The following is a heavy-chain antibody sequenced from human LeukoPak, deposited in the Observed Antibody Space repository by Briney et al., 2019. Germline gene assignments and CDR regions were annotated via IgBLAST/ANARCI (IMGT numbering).Heavy chain of an antibody. CDR2: ISAYNGNT. CDR3: ARDDSSGCDAFDI. V-gene: IGHV1-18*01. Sequence: GASVKVSCKASGYTFTSYGISWVRQAPGQGLEWMGWISAYNGNTNYAQKLQGRVTMTTDTSTSTAYKELRSLRSDDTAVYYCARDDSSGCDAFDIWGQGTMVTVSS. J-gene: IGHJ3*02. CDR1: GYTFTSYG. D-gene: IGHD3-22*01.